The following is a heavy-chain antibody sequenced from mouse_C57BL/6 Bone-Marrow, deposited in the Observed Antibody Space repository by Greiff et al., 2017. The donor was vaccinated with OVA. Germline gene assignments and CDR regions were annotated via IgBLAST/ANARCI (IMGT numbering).Heavy chain of an antibody. CDR3: ASPYYGYDGVGY. D-gene: IGHD2-9*01. Sequence: VQLQQPGAELVKPGASVKMSCKASGYTFTSYWITWVKQRPGQGLEWIGDIYPGSGSTNYNEKFKSKATLTVDTSSSTAYMQLSSLTSEDSAVYYCASPYYGYDGVGYWGQGTTLTVSS. CDR2: IYPGSGST. J-gene: IGHJ2*01. V-gene: IGHV1-55*01. CDR1: GYTFTSYW.